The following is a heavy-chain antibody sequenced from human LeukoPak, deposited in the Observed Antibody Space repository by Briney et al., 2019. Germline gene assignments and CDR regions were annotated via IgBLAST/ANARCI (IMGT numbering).Heavy chain of an antibody. V-gene: IGHV3-21*01. Sequence: PGGSLRLSCAASGFTFSSYSMNWVRQTSGKGLEWVSSIGTRRTSIYYADSVKGRFTISRDNSKNMVYLQMDSLRAEDTAVYYCAREGSSGQRGGFDYWGQGTLVTVSS. CDR2: IGTRRTSI. CDR3: AREGSSGQRGGFDY. D-gene: IGHD6-19*01. CDR1: GFTFSSYS. J-gene: IGHJ4*02.